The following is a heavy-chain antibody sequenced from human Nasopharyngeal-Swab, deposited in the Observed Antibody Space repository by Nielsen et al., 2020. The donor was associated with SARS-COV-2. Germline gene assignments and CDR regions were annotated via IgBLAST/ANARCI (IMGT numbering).Heavy chain of an antibody. CDR3: ARLSRRYDYSNWGYYYYYYDMDV. D-gene: IGHD4-11*01. CDR2: TYYSGST. J-gene: IGHJ6*02. V-gene: IGHV4-59*08. Sequence: WIRQPPGKGLGWIGYTYYSGSTNYNPSLKSRVTISVDTSKNQFSLKLSPVTAADAAVYYCARLSRRYDYSNWGYYYYYYDMDVWGQGTTVTVSS.